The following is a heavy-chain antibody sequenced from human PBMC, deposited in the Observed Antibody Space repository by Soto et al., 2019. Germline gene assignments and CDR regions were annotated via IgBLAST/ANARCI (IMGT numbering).Heavy chain of an antibody. V-gene: IGHV3-33*01. CDR1: GFTFSSYG. J-gene: IGHJ6*02. D-gene: IGHD1-1*01. CDR3: ARDGYLPLHYYYYGMDV. CDR2: IWYDGSNK. Sequence: GGSLRLSCAASGFTFSSYGMHWVRQAPGKGLEWVAVIWYDGSNKYYADSVKGRFTISRDNSKNTLYLQMNSLRAEDTAVYYCARDGYLPLHYYYYGMDVWGQGTTVTVSS.